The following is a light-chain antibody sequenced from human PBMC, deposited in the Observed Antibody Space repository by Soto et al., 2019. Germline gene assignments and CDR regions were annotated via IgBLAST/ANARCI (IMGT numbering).Light chain of an antibody. CDR1: SSDVGYYNY. Sequence: QSVLTLPASVSGSPGQSITISCTGTSSDVGYYNYVSWFQQHPGKAPKLMIYEVVNRPSGVSIRFSGSKSGDTASLTITGLQAEDEADYYCSSYAAGRIYVLGTGTKVTV. CDR3: SSYAAGRIYV. CDR2: EVV. J-gene: IGLJ1*01. V-gene: IGLV2-14*01.